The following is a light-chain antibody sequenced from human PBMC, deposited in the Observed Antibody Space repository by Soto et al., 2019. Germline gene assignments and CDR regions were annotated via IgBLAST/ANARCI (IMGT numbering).Light chain of an antibody. CDR2: DVS. CDR1: SSDVGGYNY. CDR3: SSYTSSSTYVV. J-gene: IGLJ2*01. Sequence: QSALTQPASVSGSPGQWITISCTGTSSDVGGYNYVSWYQQHPGKAPKLMIYDVSNRPSGVSNRFAGAKSGNTASLTISGLQAEDEADYYCSSYTSSSTYVVFGGGTKLTVL. V-gene: IGLV2-14*01.